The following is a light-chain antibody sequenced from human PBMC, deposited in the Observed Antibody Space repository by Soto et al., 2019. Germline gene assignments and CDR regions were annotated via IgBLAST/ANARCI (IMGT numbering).Light chain of an antibody. CDR1: QSVSNSY. Sequence: ERVWTQSPGTLSLSPGERATLSCRASQSVSNSYLAWYQQKPGQAPRLLIYGASSRATGIPDRFSGSGSGTDFTLTFSRLEPEDFAVYYCQQYGSSPFTFGPGTKVDIK. CDR3: QQYGSSPFT. V-gene: IGKV3-20*01. CDR2: GAS. J-gene: IGKJ3*01.